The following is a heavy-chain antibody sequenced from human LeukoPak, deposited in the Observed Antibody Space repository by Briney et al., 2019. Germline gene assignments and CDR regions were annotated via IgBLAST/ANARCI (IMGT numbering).Heavy chain of an antibody. CDR1: GVSISSYY. CDR2: IYYTGST. D-gene: IGHD4-17*01. CDR3: ARMAYGDYVLDY. Sequence: SETLSLTCTVSGVSISSYYWSWIRQPPGKGLEWIGYIYYTGSTNYNPSLKSRVTISVDTSKNQFSLRVSSVTAADTAVYYCARMAYGDYVLDYWGQGTLVTVSS. V-gene: IGHV4-59*12. J-gene: IGHJ4*02.